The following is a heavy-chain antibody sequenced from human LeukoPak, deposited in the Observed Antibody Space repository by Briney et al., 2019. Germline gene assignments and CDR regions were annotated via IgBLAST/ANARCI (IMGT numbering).Heavy chain of an antibody. Sequence: SETLSLTCAVYGGSFSDYYWSWIRQPPGKGLEWIGEINHSGNTNYNPSLKSRVTISVDTSKNQFSLKLSSVTAADTAVYYCARVEHDYDDGRYFDLWGRGTLVTVSS. V-gene: IGHV4-34*01. CDR2: INHSGNT. D-gene: IGHD4-17*01. CDR3: ARVEHDYDDGRYFDL. CDR1: GGSFSDYY. J-gene: IGHJ2*01.